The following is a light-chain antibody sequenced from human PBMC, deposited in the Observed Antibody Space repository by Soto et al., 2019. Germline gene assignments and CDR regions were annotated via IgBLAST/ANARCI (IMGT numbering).Light chain of an antibody. J-gene: IGKJ1*01. CDR2: GAS. V-gene: IGKV3-15*01. Sequence: VMTQSPSTLSVSPGERATLSCTASQSINSNLVWYQQRPGQAPRLLIYGASTRATGIPARFSGSGSGTEFTLTISSLQSEDFAVYYCQQYNNWWTFGQGTKVDIK. CDR1: QSINSN. CDR3: QQYNNWWT.